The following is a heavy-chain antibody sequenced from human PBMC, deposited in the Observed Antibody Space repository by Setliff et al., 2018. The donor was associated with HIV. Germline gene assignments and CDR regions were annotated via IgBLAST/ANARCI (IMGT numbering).Heavy chain of an antibody. D-gene: IGHD5-18*01. Sequence: GASVKVSCKASGYTFTSYGISWVRQAPGQGLEWMGGVISTFGTEKYAQRFQDRVTITTDETTSTAYLEVRNLGSEDTAVYYCAAGYIYGNYAADYWGQGSPVTVSS. CDR1: GYTFTSYG. CDR3: AAGYIYGNYAADY. V-gene: IGHV1-69*05. J-gene: IGHJ4*02. CDR2: VISTFGTE.